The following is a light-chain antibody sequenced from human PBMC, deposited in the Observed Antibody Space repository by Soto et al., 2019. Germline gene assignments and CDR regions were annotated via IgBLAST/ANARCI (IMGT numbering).Light chain of an antibody. CDR2: GAS. J-gene: IGKJ1*01. Sequence: EIVLTQSPGTLSLPPGERATLSCRAGQSVSSSYLAGYQQNSGQAPRLVIYGASSRATGIPDRFSGSGSGTDFTLAISRLEPEDFAVYYYQQYGSSAWTFGQGTKVEIK. CDR1: QSVSSSY. CDR3: QQYGSSAWT. V-gene: IGKV3-20*01.